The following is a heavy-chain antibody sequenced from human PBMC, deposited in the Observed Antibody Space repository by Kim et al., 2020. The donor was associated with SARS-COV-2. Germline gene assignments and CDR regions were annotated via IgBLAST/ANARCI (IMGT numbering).Heavy chain of an antibody. D-gene: IGHD6-19*01. CDR3: ARASSAFYQDWYFDL. J-gene: IGHJ2*01. V-gene: IGHV3-74*01. Sequence: DAGKGRFSISRDTAKNTLYLQMNSLRADDTAVYYCARASSAFYQDWYFDLWGRGTLVTVSS.